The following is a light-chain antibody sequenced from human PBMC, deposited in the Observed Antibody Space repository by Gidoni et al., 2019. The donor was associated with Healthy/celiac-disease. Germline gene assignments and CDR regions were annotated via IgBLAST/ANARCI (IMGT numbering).Light chain of an antibody. V-gene: IGLV2-23*03. J-gene: IGLJ1*01. CDR2: EGS. Sequence: QSALTQPASVSGSPGQPITISCTGTSSDVGNYNLFSWYPQHPGNAPKLMIYEGSKRPSRVSNRFSGSKSGNTASLTISGLQAEDEADYYCCSYAGSSTFAFGTGTKFTVL. CDR3: CSYAGSSTFA. CDR1: SSDVGNYNL.